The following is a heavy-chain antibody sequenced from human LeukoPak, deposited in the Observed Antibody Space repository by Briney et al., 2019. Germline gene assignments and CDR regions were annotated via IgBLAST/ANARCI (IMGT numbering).Heavy chain of an antibody. CDR2: INHSGST. CDR1: GGSLSGSY. Sequence: SETLSLTCAVYGGSLSGSYWSWIRQPPGKGLEWIGEINHSGSTNYNPSLKSRVIISVDTSKNQFSLKLSSVTAADTAVYYCARAPYGYWGQGTLVTVSS. J-gene: IGHJ4*02. CDR3: ARAPYGY. V-gene: IGHV4-34*01. D-gene: IGHD2-21*01.